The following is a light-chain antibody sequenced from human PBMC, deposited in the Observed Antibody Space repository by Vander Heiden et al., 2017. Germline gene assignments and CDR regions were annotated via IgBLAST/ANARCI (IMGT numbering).Light chain of an antibody. CDR2: DVS. CDR3: NSYTSSSTLV. Sequence: QSALTQPASVSGSPGESITISCTGTYSDVGGYNYVSWYQQQHPGKAPKLVIYDVSNRPSVVSNRFSGSKSGNTASLTISGLQADDEAYYYCNSYTSSSTLVFGGGTKLTVL. J-gene: IGLJ3*02. V-gene: IGLV2-14*03. CDR1: YSDVGGYNY.